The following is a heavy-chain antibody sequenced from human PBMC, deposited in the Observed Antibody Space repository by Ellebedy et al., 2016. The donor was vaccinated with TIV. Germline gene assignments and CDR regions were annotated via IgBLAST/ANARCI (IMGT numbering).Heavy chain of an antibody. D-gene: IGHD4-17*01. J-gene: IGHJ3*02. CDR2: IRQDGSEK. V-gene: IGHV3-7*01. Sequence: GESLKISCAASGFSFRSYWMSWVRQVPGKGLEWVANIRQDGSEKYYVDSVKGRFTISRDNAKNSLFLQMNSLRAEDTALYYCATDGSYGDHLFPRNAFTTWGQGTMVSVSS. CDR1: GFSFRSYW. CDR3: ATDGSYGDHLFPRNAFTT.